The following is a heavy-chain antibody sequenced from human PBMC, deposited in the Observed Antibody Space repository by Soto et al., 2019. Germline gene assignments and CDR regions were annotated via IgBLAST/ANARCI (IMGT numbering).Heavy chain of an antibody. D-gene: IGHD6-19*01. Sequence: ASVKVRWKASGYSFTSYGIIWVRQAPGQGLEWMGWISAYNGNTNYAQKLQGRVTMTTDTSTSTAYMELRSLRSDDAAVYYCARRIAVAGQWDWFDPWGQGTLVNVSS. CDR1: GYSFTSYG. V-gene: IGHV1-18*04. CDR2: ISAYNGNT. CDR3: ARRIAVAGQWDWFDP. J-gene: IGHJ5*02.